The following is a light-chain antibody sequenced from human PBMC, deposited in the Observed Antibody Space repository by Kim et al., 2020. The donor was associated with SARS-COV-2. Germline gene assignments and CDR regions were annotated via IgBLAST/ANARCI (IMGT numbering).Light chain of an antibody. CDR3: QAWDSITWV. Sequence: ELTQPPSVSVSPGQTASITCSGDKLGDKYACWYQQKPGQSPVLVIYQDSKRPSGIPERFSGSNSGNTATLTISGTQAMDEADYYCQAWDSITWVFGGG. CDR1: KLGDKY. V-gene: IGLV3-1*01. CDR2: QDS. J-gene: IGLJ3*02.